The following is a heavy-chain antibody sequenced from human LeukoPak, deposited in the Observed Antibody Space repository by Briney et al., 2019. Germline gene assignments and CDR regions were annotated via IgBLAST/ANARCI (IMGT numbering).Heavy chain of an antibody. D-gene: IGHD4-17*01. V-gene: IGHV4-39*07. CDR3: ARGGYGDLRWFDP. J-gene: IGHJ5*02. Sequence: SKTLSLTCTVSGGSISSSSYYWGWIRQPPGKGLEWIGSIYYSGSTYYNPSLKSRVTISVDTSKNQFSLKLSSVTAADTAVYYCARGGYGDLRWFDPWGQGTLVTVSS. CDR1: GGSISSSSYY. CDR2: IYYSGST.